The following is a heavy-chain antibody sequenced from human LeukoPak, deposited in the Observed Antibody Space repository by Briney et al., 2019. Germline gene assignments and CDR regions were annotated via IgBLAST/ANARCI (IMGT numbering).Heavy chain of an antibody. V-gene: IGHV3-53*01. D-gene: IGHD3-22*01. Sequence: GGSLRLSCAASGFTFSSYSMNWVRQAPGKGLEWVSVIYSGGSTYYADSVKGRFTISRDNSKNTLYLQMNSLRAEDTAVYYCARLPMYYYDSSGSSSDAFDIWGQGTMVTVSS. J-gene: IGHJ3*02. CDR1: GFTFSSYS. CDR2: IYSGGST. CDR3: ARLPMYYYDSSGSSSDAFDI.